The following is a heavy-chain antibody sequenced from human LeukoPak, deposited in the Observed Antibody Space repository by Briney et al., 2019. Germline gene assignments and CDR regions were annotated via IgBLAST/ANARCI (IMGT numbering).Heavy chain of an antibody. CDR3: ARARELLNYYYGMDV. V-gene: IGHV4-59*01. D-gene: IGHD1-26*01. CDR2: IYYSGST. Sequence: PSETLSLTCTVSGGSISNYYWSWVRQPPGKGLEWIGYIYYSGSTNCNPSLRSRVTISVDTSKNQFSLKLSSVTAADTAVYYCARARELLNYYYGMDVWGQGTTVTVSS. CDR1: GGSISNYY. J-gene: IGHJ6*02.